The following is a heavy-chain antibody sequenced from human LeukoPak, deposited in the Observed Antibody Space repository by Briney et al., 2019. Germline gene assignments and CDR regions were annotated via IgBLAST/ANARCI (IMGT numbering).Heavy chain of an antibody. CDR3: AKRYYDSSVYFDAFDI. J-gene: IGHJ3*02. Sequence: GGSLRLSCAASGFTFSTYAISWVRQAPGKGLEWVSGISGSSGSTYYADSVEGRFTISRDNSKSTLYLQVNSLRAEDTAVYYCAKRYYDSSVYFDAFDIWGQGTLGTVSS. V-gene: IGHV3-23*01. CDR2: ISGSSGST. CDR1: GFTFSTYA. D-gene: IGHD3-22*01.